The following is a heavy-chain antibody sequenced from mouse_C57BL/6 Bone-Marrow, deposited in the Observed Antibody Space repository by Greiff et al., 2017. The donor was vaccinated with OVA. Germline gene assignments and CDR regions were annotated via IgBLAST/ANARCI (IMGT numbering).Heavy chain of an antibody. CDR2: ISSGGSYT. V-gene: IGHV5-6*02. CDR3: ARWLLRYAMDY. J-gene: IGHJ4*01. D-gene: IGHD2-3*01. Sequence: EVMLVESGGDLVKPGGSLKLSCAASGFTFSSYGMSWVRQTPDKRLEWVATISSGGSYTYYPDSVKGRFTISRDNAKNTLYLQMSSLKSEDTAMYYCARWLLRYAMDYWGQGTSVTVSS. CDR1: GFTFSSYG.